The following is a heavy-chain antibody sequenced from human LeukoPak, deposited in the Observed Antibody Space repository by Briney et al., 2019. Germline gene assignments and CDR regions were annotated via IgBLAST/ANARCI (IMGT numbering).Heavy chain of an antibody. CDR3: ARVGRIQLWLLDY. V-gene: IGHV4-34*01. J-gene: IGHJ4*02. Sequence: SETLSLTCAVYGGSFSGYYWSWIRQPPGKGLEWIGEINHSGSTNYNPSLKSRVTISVDTSKNQFSLKLSSVTAADTAVYYCARVGRIQLWLLDYWGQGTLVTVSS. CDR1: GGSFSGYY. CDR2: INHSGST. D-gene: IGHD5-18*01.